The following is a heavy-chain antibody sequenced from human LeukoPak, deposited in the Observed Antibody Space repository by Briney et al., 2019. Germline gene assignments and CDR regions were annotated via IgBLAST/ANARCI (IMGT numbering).Heavy chain of an antibody. CDR2: TYFRSKWY. V-gene: IGHV6-1*01. CDR1: GDSVSSNSAA. J-gene: IGHJ4*02. D-gene: IGHD1-26*01. Sequence: PSQTLSLTCAISGDSVSSNSAAWSWIRQSPSRGLEWLGRTYFRSKWYNAVSVKSRITINPDTSKNQVSLQLNSATPEDTAVYYCARDRNFGGSYNTIDYWGQGTLVTVSS. CDR3: ARDRNFGGSYNTIDY.